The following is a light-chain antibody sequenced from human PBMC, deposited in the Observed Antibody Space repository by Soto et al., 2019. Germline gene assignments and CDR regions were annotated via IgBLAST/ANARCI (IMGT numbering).Light chain of an antibody. Sequence: QSALTQPRSLSGSPGHSVTISCTGTSSDVGGYKYVSWYQQHPGKAPKVLIYDVSKRPSGVPDRFSGSKSGNTASLSISGLQAEDEADYYCCSYAGTFSYVFGTGTKLTVL. V-gene: IGLV2-11*01. CDR3: CSYAGTFSYV. CDR2: DVS. J-gene: IGLJ1*01. CDR1: SSDVGGYKY.